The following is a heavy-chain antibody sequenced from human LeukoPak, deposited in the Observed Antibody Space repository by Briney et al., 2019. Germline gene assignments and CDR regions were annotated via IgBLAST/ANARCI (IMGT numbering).Heavy chain of an antibody. Sequence: SQTLSLTCTVSGGSISSGSYYWSWIRQPAGKGLEWIGRIYTSGSTNYNPSLKSRVTISVDTSKNQFSLKLSSVTAADTAVYYCARASLIKVVPAAPGYYFDHWGQGTLVTVSS. D-gene: IGHD2-2*01. CDR1: GGSISSGSYY. V-gene: IGHV4-61*02. CDR2: IYTSGST. J-gene: IGHJ4*02. CDR3: ARASLIKVVPAAPGYYFDH.